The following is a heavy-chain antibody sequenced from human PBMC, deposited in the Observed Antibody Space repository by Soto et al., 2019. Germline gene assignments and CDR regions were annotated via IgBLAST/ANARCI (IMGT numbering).Heavy chain of an antibody. V-gene: IGHV4-4*02. CDR1: GGSISSSNW. D-gene: IGHD5-18*01. Sequence: SETLSLTCAVSGGSISSSNWWSWVRRPPGKGLEWIGEIYHSGSTNYNPSLKSRVTISVDKSKNQFSLKLSSVTAADTAVYYCARADVDTAMVIGYWGQGTLVTVSS. CDR2: IYHSGST. J-gene: IGHJ4*02. CDR3: ARADVDTAMVIGY.